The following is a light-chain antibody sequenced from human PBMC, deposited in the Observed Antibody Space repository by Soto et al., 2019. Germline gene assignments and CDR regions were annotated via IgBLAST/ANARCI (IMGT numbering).Light chain of an antibody. CDR1: SSDVGGYNY. V-gene: IGLV2-14*01. J-gene: IGLJ1*01. CDR2: DVS. Sequence: QSALTQPASVSGSPGQSIAISCTGTSSDVGGYNYVSWYQQHPGKAPKLMIYDVSNRPSGVSNRFSSCKSGNTASLTISGVQAEDEAADYCCSYTSSSTLYFFGTGTKLTVL. CDR3: CSYTSSSTLYF.